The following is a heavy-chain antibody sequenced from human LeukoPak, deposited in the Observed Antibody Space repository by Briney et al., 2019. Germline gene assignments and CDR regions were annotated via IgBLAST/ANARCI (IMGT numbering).Heavy chain of an antibody. J-gene: IGHJ3*02. V-gene: IGHV4-59*01. CDR3: ARGWLQIHDAFDI. Sequence: SETLSLTCTVSGGSISSYYWSWIRQPPGKGLEWIGYIYYSGSTNYNPSLKSRVTISVDTSKNQFSLKLSSVTAADTAVYYCARGWLQIHDAFDIWGQGTMVTVSS. D-gene: IGHD5-24*01. CDR2: IYYSGST. CDR1: GGSISSYY.